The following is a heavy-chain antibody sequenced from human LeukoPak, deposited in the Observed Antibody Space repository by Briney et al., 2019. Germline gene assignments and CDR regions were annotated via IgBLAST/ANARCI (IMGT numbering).Heavy chain of an antibody. CDR1: GFTFGSYE. CDR2: ISSSGSPI. D-gene: IGHD3-16*01. CDR3: AREGLSSLGDMPFDY. J-gene: IGHJ4*02. Sequence: GGSLRLSCAASGFTFGSYEMNWVRQAPGKGLEWVSYISSSGSPIYYADSVKGRFTISRDNAKNSLYLQMNSLRAEDTAVYYCAREGLSSLGDMPFDYWGQGTLVTVSS. V-gene: IGHV3-48*03.